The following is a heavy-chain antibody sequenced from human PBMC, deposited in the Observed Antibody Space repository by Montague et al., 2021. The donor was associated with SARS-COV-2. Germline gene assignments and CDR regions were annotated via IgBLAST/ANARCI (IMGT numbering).Heavy chain of an antibody. CDR1: GFSLTTSRVG. V-gene: IGHV2-5*02. D-gene: IGHD6-13*01. CDR3: ARILVAAAGSPFDP. CDR2: IYWDDDK. Sequence: PALVKPTQTLTLTCNFSGFSLTTSRVGVGWIRQPPGKPLEWLALIYWDDDKRYSPSLKSRLTITKDTSKNQVVLAITNMDPVDTATYYCARILVAAAGSPFDPWGQGTLVTVSS. J-gene: IGHJ5*02.